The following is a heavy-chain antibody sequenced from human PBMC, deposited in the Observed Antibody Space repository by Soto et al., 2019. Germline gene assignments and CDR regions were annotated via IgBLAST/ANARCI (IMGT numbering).Heavy chain of an antibody. V-gene: IGHV3-23*01. CDR1: GFTFSSYA. Sequence: GGSLRLSCAASGFTFSSYAMSWVRQAPGKGLEWVSAISGSGGSTYYADSVKGRFTISRDNSKNTLYLQMNSLRAEDTAVYYCAKEEDIVVVVAATFGYWGQGTLVTVSS. CDR3: AKEEDIVVVVAATFGY. CDR2: ISGSGGST. D-gene: IGHD2-15*01. J-gene: IGHJ4*02.